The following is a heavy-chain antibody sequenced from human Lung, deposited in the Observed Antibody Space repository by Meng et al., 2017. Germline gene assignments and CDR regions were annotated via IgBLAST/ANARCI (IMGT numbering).Heavy chain of an antibody. CDR1: GGTFNSYA. D-gene: IGHD3-10*01. CDR3: AKGWELYLSWGYFDL. J-gene: IGHJ2*01. CDR2: IIPIFGTA. V-gene: IGHV1-69*13. Sequence: SVKVSCKASGGTFNSYAISWVRQAPGQGLEWMGGIIPIFGTANYAQKFQGRVTFTADESTSTAYMELNSLRSEDTAVYYCAKGWELYLSWGYFDLWGRGTLVTVSS.